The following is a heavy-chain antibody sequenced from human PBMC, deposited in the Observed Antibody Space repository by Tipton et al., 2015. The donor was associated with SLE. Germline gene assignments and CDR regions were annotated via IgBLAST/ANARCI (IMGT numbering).Heavy chain of an antibody. CDR2: SHYSGNT. Sequence: TLSLTCAVYGGSFSAYYWSWIRQPPGKGLEWIGYSHYSGNTYYNTSLKSRVTISVDTSKNQFSLKLSSVTAADTAVYYCARGGGDFGLKNWGQGTLVTVSS. CDR3: ARGGGDFGLKN. V-gene: IGHV4-34*09. D-gene: IGHD3/OR15-3a*01. J-gene: IGHJ4*02. CDR1: GGSFSAYY.